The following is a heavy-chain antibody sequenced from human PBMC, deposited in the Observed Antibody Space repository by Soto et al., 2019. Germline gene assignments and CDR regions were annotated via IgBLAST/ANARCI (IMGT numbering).Heavy chain of an antibody. CDR2: TYQSGSA. CDR3: AREYYGMDV. CDR1: GGSISSGGYS. V-gene: IGHV4-30-2*06. Sequence: TLCLTCTVSGGSISSGGYSWTWIRQSPGKGLEWIGYTYQSGSAYYKPSLKSRVTISVDRSKNQFSLNLTSVTAADTAVYYCAREYYGMDVWGQGTKVSVSS. J-gene: IGHJ6*02.